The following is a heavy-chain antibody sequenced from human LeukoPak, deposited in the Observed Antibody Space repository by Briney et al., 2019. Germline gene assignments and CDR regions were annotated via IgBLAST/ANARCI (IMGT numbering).Heavy chain of an antibody. CDR1: GYSISSGYC. D-gene: IGHD3-22*01. CDR2: IYYSGST. Sequence: SETLSLTCTVSGYSISSGYCWGWIRQPPGKGLEWIGSIYYSGSTYYNPSLKSRVTISVDTSKNQFSLKLSSVTAADTAVYYCARHLVVTRGPLDYWGQGTLVTVSS. CDR3: ARHLVVTRGPLDY. J-gene: IGHJ4*02. V-gene: IGHV4-38-2*02.